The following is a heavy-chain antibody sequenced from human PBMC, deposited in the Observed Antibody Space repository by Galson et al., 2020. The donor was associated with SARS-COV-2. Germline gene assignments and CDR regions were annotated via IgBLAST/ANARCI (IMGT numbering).Heavy chain of an antibody. V-gene: IGHV4-61*02. J-gene: IGHJ5*02. CDR2: NYTSGST. D-gene: IGHD2-15*01. CDR3: AREGGALCSGGSCDPGNWFDP. Sequence: SETLSLTCTVSGGSISSGSYYWSWLRPAAGKGLEWIVRNYTSGSTNYNPSLKRRGTITVDTSKKQFSLKLSSVTAADTAVYYWAREGGALCSGGSCDPGNWFDPWGQGTLVTVSS. CDR1: GGSISSGSYY.